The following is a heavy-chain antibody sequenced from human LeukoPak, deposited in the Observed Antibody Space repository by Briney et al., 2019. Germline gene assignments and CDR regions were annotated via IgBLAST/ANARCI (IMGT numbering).Heavy chain of an antibody. CDR3: VRDQWGNGWSGSFDS. Sequence: GGSLRLSCAASGFTFSNYTMHWVRQAPGKGLEWVAVFWYDGTNKYYTDSVKGRFTISRDNFKNTLYLQMNSLRAEDTAVYYCVRDQWGNGWSGSFDSWGQGTLVTVSS. V-gene: IGHV3-33*01. D-gene: IGHD6-19*01. CDR1: GFTFSNYT. J-gene: IGHJ4*02. CDR2: FWYDGTNK.